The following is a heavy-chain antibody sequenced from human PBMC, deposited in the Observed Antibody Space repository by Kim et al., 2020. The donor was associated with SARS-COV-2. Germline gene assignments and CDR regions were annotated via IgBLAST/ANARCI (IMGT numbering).Heavy chain of an antibody. CDR2: IETGGSEK. CDR3: ARVSGVCDRAGAGCRDLRFDP. J-gene: IGHJ5*02. CDR1: GFPFASYW. D-gene: IGHD2-15*01. Sequence: GGSLRLSCAASGFPFASYWMSWVRQAPGKGPEWVANIETGGSEKSYVDSVKGRFTIIRDDADNSLYLQMKSLRVEDTAVYYCARVSGVCDRAGAGCRDLRFDPWGLGTLVSVSS. V-gene: IGHV3-7*03.